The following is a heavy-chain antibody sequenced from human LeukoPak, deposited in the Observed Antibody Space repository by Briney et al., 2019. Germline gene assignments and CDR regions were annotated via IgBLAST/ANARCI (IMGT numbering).Heavy chain of an antibody. Sequence: GGSLRLSCAAYGFTFSSYAMSWVRQAPGKGLEWVSGISGRGGSTYYADSVKGRFTISRDNSKNTLYLQMNSLRAEDTAVYYCAKEPARTSSWGFFDYWGQGTLDTVSS. CDR1: GFTFSSYA. V-gene: IGHV3-23*01. D-gene: IGHD6-13*01. CDR3: AKEPARTSSWGFFDY. J-gene: IGHJ4*02. CDR2: ISGRGGST.